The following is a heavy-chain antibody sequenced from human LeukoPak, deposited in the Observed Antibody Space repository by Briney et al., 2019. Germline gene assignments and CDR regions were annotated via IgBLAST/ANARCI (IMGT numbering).Heavy chain of an antibody. CDR3: ASVNDFWSGLGRTYYFHY. CDR2: IYYSGTT. D-gene: IGHD3-3*01. Sequence: PSETLSLTCTVSNGSISSHYWSWIRQPPGKGLEWIGYIYYSGTTNYNPSLKSRVSISVDTSKNQFSLKLRSVTAADTAVYYCASVNDFWSGLGRTYYFHYGGQGTLVTVSS. J-gene: IGHJ4*02. V-gene: IGHV4-59*11. CDR1: NGSISSHY.